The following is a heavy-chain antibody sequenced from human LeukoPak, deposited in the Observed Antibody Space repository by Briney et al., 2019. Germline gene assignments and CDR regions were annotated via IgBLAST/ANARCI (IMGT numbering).Heavy chain of an antibody. V-gene: IGHV3-74*01. J-gene: IGHJ4*02. Sequence: GGSLRLSCAASGFTFNDYWMHWVRQAPGKGLVWVSRINIDGSSISYADSVKGRFTISRDNAKKTLHLQMNSLRGDDTAVYYCARESYCSSTSCYQVGDYWGQGTLVTASS. CDR1: GFTFNDYW. D-gene: IGHD2-2*01. CDR2: INIDGSSI. CDR3: ARESYCSSTSCYQVGDY.